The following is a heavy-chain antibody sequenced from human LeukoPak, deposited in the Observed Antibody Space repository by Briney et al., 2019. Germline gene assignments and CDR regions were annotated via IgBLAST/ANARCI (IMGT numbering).Heavy chain of an antibody. CDR2: ISGNGRTT. D-gene: IGHD6-13*01. Sequence: GGSLRLSCAASGFTFSSYAMSRVRQAPGKGLEWVSAISGNGRTTYYADSVKGRFTISRDNSKNTLYLQMNSLRAEDTAVYYCAKEGYSSSWNADFDYWGQGTLVTVSS. CDR1: GFTFSSYA. CDR3: AKEGYSSSWNADFDY. V-gene: IGHV3-23*01. J-gene: IGHJ4*02.